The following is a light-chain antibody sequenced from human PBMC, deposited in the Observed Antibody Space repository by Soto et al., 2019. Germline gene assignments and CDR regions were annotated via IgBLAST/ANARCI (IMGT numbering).Light chain of an antibody. CDR3: SSYTVSTDVG. V-gene: IGLV2-14*01. J-gene: IGLJ2*01. CDR2: EVS. CDR1: TSDFVNYNY. Sequence: QSALTQPASLSGSPGQSVTLSCSGTTSDFVNYNYVSWYQHHPGKAPQLILFEVSNRPSGVSSRFSGSKSGNTASLIISGLQAEDEAYYYCSSYTVSTDVGFGGGTKLTVL.